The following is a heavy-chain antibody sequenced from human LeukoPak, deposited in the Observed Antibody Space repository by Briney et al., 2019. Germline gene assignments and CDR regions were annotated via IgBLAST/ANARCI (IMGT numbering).Heavy chain of an antibody. V-gene: IGHV1-24*01. CDR3: ATDGSDCSGGSCYSYGMDV. Sequence: ASVKVSCKVSGYTLTELSMHWVRPAPGKGLEWMGGFDPEDGETIYAQKFQGRVTMTEDTSTDTAYMELSSLRSEDTAVYYCATDGSDCSGGSCYSYGMDVWGKGTTVTVSS. D-gene: IGHD2-15*01. CDR1: GYTLTELS. J-gene: IGHJ6*04. CDR2: FDPEDGET.